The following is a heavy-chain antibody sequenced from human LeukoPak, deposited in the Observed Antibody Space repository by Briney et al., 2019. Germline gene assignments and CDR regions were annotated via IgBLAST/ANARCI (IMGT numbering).Heavy chain of an antibody. D-gene: IGHD3-22*01. J-gene: IGHJ4*02. CDR3: AREDSSGYYYGRLDY. CDR1: GGSISSGSYY. V-gene: IGHV4-61*02. CDR2: IYTSGST. Sequence: SQTLSLTCTVSGGSISSGSYYWSWIRRPAGKGLEWIGRIYTSGSTNYNPSLKSRVTISVDTSKNQFSLKLSSVTAADTAVYYCAREDSSGYYYGRLDYWGQGTLATVSS.